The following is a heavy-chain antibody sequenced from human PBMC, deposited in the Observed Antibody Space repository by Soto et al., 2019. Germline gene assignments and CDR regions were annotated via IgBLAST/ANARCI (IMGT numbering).Heavy chain of an antibody. CDR1: GYTFTSYG. CDR3: ARLRGEYCSSTSCSDVYYYYYGMDV. V-gene: IGHV1-46*01. D-gene: IGHD2-2*01. CDR2: INPSGGST. J-gene: IGHJ6*02. Sequence: GASVKVSCKASGYTFTSYGISWVRQAPGQGLEWMGIINPSGGSTSYAQKFQGRVTMTRDTSTSTVYMELSSLRSEDTAVYYCARLRGEYCSSTSCSDVYYYYYGMDVWGQGTTVTVSS.